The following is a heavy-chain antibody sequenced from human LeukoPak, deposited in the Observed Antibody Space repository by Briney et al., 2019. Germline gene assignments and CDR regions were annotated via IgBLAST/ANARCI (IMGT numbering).Heavy chain of an antibody. V-gene: IGHV1-69*13. CDR1: GGTFSSYA. CDR3: ARETYDFWSGYYTLWSYNWFDP. CDR2: IIPIFGTA. D-gene: IGHD3-3*01. J-gene: IGHJ5*02. Sequence: ASVNVSCKASGGTFSSYAISWVRQAPGQGLEWMGGIIPIFGTANYAQKFQGRVTITADESTSTAYMELSSLRAEDTAVYYCARETYDFWSGYYTLWSYNWFDPWGQGTLVTVSS.